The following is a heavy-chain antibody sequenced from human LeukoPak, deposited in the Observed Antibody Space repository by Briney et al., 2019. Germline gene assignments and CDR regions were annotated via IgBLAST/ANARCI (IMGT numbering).Heavy chain of an antibody. CDR1: GGTFSSYA. CDR2: IIPILGIA. Sequence: ASVKVSCKASGGTFSSYAISWVRQAPGQGLEWMGRIIPILGIANYAQKFQGRVTITADKSTSTAYMELSSLRSEDTAVYYCARPTMVTHDAFDIWGQGTMVTVSS. CDR3: ARPTMVTHDAFDI. J-gene: IGHJ3*02. D-gene: IGHD4-23*01. V-gene: IGHV1-69*04.